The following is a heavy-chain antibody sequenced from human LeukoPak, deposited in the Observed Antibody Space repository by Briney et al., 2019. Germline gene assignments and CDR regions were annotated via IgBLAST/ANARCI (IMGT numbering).Heavy chain of an antibody. Sequence: ASVKVPCKASGYTFTSYGISWGRQAPGQGLEWMGWISAYNGNTNYAQKLKGRGTMTTDTSTRKEYMELRSLRSDDTAVYYCARARGYYDSSGYCFDYWGQGTLVTVSS. D-gene: IGHD3-22*01. V-gene: IGHV1-18*01. CDR1: GYTFTSYG. J-gene: IGHJ4*02. CDR3: ARARGYYDSSGYCFDY. CDR2: ISAYNGNT.